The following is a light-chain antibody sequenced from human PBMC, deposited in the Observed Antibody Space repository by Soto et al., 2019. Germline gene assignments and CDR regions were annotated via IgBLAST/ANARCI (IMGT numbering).Light chain of an antibody. V-gene: IGKV3D-20*02. CDR1: QSVSSSY. J-gene: IGKJ4*01. CDR2: GAS. Sequence: EIVLTQSPGTLSLSPGDRATLSCRASQSVSSSYLAWYQQKPGQAPRLLIYGASSRATGIPDRFSGSGSGTDFTLTISRLEPEDVALYYCQQHINWPLTFGGGTKVDIK. CDR3: QQHINWPLT.